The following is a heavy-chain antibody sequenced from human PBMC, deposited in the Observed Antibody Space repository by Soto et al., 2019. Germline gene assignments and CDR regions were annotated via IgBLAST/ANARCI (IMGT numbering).Heavy chain of an antibody. D-gene: IGHD2-2*01. CDR2: IDGDGTTT. CDR3: ARGAYPLDY. V-gene: IGHV3-74*01. J-gene: IGHJ4*02. Sequence: EVQLEESGGGLVQPGGSLRLSCTASGFTFNSYPMHWVRQTPGKGLLWVSRIDGDGTTTTYADSVKGRFTISRDNAKNTLYLQMNSLRAEDTAVYYCARGAYPLDYWGQATLVTVSS. CDR1: GFTFNSYP.